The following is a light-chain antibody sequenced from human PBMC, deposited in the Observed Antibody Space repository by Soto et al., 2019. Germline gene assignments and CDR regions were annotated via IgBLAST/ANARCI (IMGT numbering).Light chain of an antibody. CDR3: QVWDSNTEVV. CDR1: DIGLKD. J-gene: IGLJ2*01. CDR2: RDR. Sequence: SYELTQPLSVSVALGQTASFTCGGNDIGLKDVHWYQQNPGQAPVLVIYRDRKRPSGIPERFSGSNSGNTATLTISRAQAEDEADYSCQVWDSNTEVVFGGGTKQTV. V-gene: IGLV3-9*01.